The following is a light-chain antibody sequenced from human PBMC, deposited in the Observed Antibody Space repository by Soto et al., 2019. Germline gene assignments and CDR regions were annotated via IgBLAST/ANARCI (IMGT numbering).Light chain of an antibody. V-gene: IGLV2-14*01. CDR3: CSYTTSNTRQIV. Sequence: VLTQPSSVSGAPGQSITISCTGTSSDVGGYNYVSWYQQHPGKAPKFMIYDVSNRPSGVSNRFSGSKSGNTASLTISGLQAEDEADYYCCSYTTSNTRQIVFGTGTKVTVL. J-gene: IGLJ1*01. CDR2: DVS. CDR1: SSDVGGYNY.